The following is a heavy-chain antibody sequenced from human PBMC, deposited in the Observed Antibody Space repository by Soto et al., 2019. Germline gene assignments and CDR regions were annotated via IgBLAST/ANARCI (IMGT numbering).Heavy chain of an antibody. V-gene: IGHV4-39*01. CDR3: ETHRDYDGMDL. CDR2: LDYSGNT. D-gene: IGHD2-21*01. Sequence: QLQLQDAGPGRVKPSETLSLTCTFSVGCISSSGDYWGWSRQPPGKGLDWVGSLDYSGNTYYNPSLKSRVTLSIDTSKSPIYLQLRSLTAADTAVYYCETHRDYDGMDLWGQGTAVTGSS. J-gene: IGHJ6*02. CDR1: VGCISSSGDY.